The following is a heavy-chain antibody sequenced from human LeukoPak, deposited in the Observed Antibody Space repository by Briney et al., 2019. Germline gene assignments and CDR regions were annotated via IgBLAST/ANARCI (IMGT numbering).Heavy chain of an antibody. J-gene: IGHJ6*03. Sequence: GGSLRLSCAASGFTFSSYAMSWVRQAPGKGLEWVSFISGSGGSTYYVDSVKGRFTISRDNSKNTLYLQMNSLRAEDTAVYYCARDHKGYSYGYRRGYSDYYYMDVWGKGTTVTISS. D-gene: IGHD5-18*01. CDR2: ISGSGGST. CDR1: GFTFSSYA. CDR3: ARDHKGYSYGYRRGYSDYYYMDV. V-gene: IGHV3-23*01.